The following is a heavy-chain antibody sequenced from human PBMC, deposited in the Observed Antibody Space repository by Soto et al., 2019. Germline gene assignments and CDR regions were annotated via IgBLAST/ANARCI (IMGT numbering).Heavy chain of an antibody. CDR2: IIPIPGTA. V-gene: IGHV1-69*01. D-gene: IGHD2-2*01. J-gene: IGHJ6*02. Sequence: QVPLVQSGAEVKKPGSSVKVSCKASGGTFGSYAISWVRQAPGQGLEWMGGIIPIPGTANYAQKFQGRVTIAADESTSPAYMELSSLRSEDTAVYYCARSQGSSTSLEIYYYYYYGMDGWGQGTTVTVSS. CDR3: ARSQGSSTSLEIYYYYYYGMDG. CDR1: GGTFGSYA.